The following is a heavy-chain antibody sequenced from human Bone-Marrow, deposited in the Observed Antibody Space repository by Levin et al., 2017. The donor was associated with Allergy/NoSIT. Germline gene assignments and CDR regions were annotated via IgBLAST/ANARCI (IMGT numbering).Heavy chain of an antibody. Sequence: SGESLKISCAASGFTFSSYGMHWVRQAPGKGLEWVAVISYDGSNKYYADSVKGRFTISRDNSKNTLYLQMNSLRAEDTAVYYCAKGGWGYMDVWGKGTTVTVSS. CDR3: AKGGWGYMDV. D-gene: IGHD1-26*01. CDR1: GFTFSSYG. CDR2: ISYDGSNK. J-gene: IGHJ6*03. V-gene: IGHV3-30*18.